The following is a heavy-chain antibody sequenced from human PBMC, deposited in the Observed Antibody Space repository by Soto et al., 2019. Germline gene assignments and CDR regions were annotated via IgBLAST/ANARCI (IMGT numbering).Heavy chain of an antibody. V-gene: IGHV3-74*01. CDR1: GFTFSSYW. CDR3: ARGAFGAYLLDS. D-gene: IGHD3-3*01. CDR2: IKGDERTT. Sequence: GGSLRLSCAASGFTFSSYWIHWVRQAPGKGLVWVSRIKGDERTTNYADSVKGRFTISRDNARNTVYLQMNSLRAEDTAVYYCARGAFGAYLLDSWGQRTLVTVSS. J-gene: IGHJ4*02.